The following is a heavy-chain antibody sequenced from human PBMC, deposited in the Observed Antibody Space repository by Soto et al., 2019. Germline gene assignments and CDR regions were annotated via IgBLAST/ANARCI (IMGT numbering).Heavy chain of an antibody. J-gene: IGHJ4*02. CDR2: IYYSGST. CDR1: GGSISSGGYY. Sequence: SETLSLTCTVSGGSISSGGYYWSWIRQHPGKGLEWIGYIYYSGSTYYNPSLKSRVTISVDTSKNQFSLKLSSVTAADTAVYYCARLISGYYFDYWGQGTLVTVSS. V-gene: IGHV4-31*03. CDR3: ARLISGYYFDY.